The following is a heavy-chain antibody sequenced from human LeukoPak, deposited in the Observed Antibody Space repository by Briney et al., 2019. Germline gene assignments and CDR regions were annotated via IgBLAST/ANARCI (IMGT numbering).Heavy chain of an antibody. CDR2: IWYDGTNA. V-gene: IGHV3-33*06. J-gene: IGHJ4*02. D-gene: IGHD3-3*01. CDR1: GFSFNTYG. Sequence: PGGSLRLSCVASGFSFNTYGMHLVRQAPGKGLDWVAVIWYDGTNANYADSVKGGFTIYRDNSKNMLYLQMTSLRAEDTAAYYCAKEIRFWSGIWNFDYWGQGTLVTVSS. CDR3: AKEIRFWSGIWNFDY.